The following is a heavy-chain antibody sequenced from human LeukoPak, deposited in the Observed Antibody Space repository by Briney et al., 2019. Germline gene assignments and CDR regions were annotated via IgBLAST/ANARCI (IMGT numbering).Heavy chain of an antibody. CDR3: PSGTYPAAGTDHQFDY. CDR1: GGPFNKYY. Sequence: TSETLSLTCNVSGGPFNKYYWSWIRQPPGKGLEWIGYIFYRGATHYNPSLKSRVTISVDTSKNQFSLRLTSVTAADTAVYYCPSGTYPAAGTDHQFDYWGQGILVTVFS. D-gene: IGHD6-13*01. J-gene: IGHJ4*02. CDR2: IFYRGAT. V-gene: IGHV4-59*01.